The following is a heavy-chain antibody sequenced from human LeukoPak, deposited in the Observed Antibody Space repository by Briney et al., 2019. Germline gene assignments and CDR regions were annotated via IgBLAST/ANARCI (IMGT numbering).Heavy chain of an antibody. J-gene: IGHJ6*03. D-gene: IGHD6-19*01. CDR1: GFTFSDYY. CDR2: INHSGST. Sequence: GSLRLSCAASGFTFSDYYMSWIRQPPGKGLEWIGEINHSGSTNYNPSLKSRVTISVDTSKNQFSLKLSSVTAADTAVYYCARLTGYSSGWYSHYMDVWGKGTTVTISS. CDR3: ARLTGYSSGWYSHYMDV. V-gene: IGHV4-34*01.